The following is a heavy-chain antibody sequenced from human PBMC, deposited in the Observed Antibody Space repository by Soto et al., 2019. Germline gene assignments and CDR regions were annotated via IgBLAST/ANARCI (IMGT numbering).Heavy chain of an antibody. CDR3: AREFQQLERRDPRSYYYGMDV. CDR1: GGTFSSYA. V-gene: IGHV1-69*13. Sequence: SVKVSCKASGGTFSSYAISWVRQAPGQGLEWMGGIIPIFGTANYAQKFQGRVTITADESTSTAYMELSSLRSEDTAVYYCAREFQQLERRDPRSYYYGMDVWGQGTTVTVSS. D-gene: IGHD1-1*01. CDR2: IIPIFGTA. J-gene: IGHJ6*02.